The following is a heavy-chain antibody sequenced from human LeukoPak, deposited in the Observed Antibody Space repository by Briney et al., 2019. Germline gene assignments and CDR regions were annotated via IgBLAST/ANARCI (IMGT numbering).Heavy chain of an antibody. V-gene: IGHV3-73*01. CDR3: ARASGYSSGWYPNGGDY. J-gene: IGHJ4*02. CDR1: GFTFSGSA. Sequence: GGSLRLSCAASGFTFSGSAMHWVRQASGKGLEWVGRIRSKANSYATAYAASVKGRFTITRDDSKNTAYLQMNSLRAEDTAVYYCARASGYSSGWYPNGGDYWGQGTLVTVSS. CDR2: IRSKANSYAT. D-gene: IGHD6-19*01.